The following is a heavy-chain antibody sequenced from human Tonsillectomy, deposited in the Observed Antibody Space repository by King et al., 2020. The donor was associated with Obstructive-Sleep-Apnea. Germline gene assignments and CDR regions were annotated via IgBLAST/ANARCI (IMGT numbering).Heavy chain of an antibody. V-gene: IGHV1-18*01. D-gene: IGHD3-10*01. Sequence: QLVQSGAEVKKPGASVKVSCKASGYTFISHGIRWVRQAPGQGLEWMGWISTYNGNTKYTQKLQGRVTMTTDTSTSTAYMELRNLRYDDTAVYYCARSQWFGESDYWGQGTLVTVSS. J-gene: IGHJ4*02. CDR3: ARSQWFGESDY. CDR2: ISTYNGNT. CDR1: GYTFISHG.